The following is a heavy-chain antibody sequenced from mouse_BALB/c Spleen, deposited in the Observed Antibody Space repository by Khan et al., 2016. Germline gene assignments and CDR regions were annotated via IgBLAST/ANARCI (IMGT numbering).Heavy chain of an antibody. J-gene: IGHJ3*01. D-gene: IGHD4-1*01. CDR2: INPDSSTI. CDR1: GFDFSRYW. CDR3: ARPGSCGYRAY. Sequence: EVKLLESGGGLVQPGGSLKLSCAASGFDFSRYWMSWVRQAPGKGLEWVGEINPDSSTINYTPSLKDKFIISRDHAKNTLYQQMSKVRSEDTALYYCARPGSCGYRAYWGHGTLVTVSA. V-gene: IGHV4-1*02.